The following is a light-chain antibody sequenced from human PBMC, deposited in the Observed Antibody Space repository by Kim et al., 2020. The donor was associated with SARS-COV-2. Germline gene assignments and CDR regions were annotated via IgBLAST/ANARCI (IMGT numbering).Light chain of an antibody. CDR3: QAWDSSTADVV. J-gene: IGLJ2*01. CDR1: KLGDKY. V-gene: IGLV3-1*01. Sequence: PGQTASITCSGDKLGDKYACWYQQKPGQSPVLVIYQDSKRHSGIPERFSGSNSGNTATLTISGTQAMDEADYYCQAWDSSTADVVFGGGTQLTVL. CDR2: QDS.